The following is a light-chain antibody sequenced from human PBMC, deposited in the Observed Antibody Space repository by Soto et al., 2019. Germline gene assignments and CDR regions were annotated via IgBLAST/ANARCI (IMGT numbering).Light chain of an antibody. Sequence: EIMMTQSPGTLSVSPGEGATLSCTASQSVNRNLAWYQQKPGQPPRLLLYAASTRATGIPVRFRGSGSGTDFTPTISRLLSEDSAVYYCHQHNPWPRGTFGPGTKVEIK. J-gene: IGKJ3*01. CDR2: AAS. CDR3: HQHNPWPRGT. V-gene: IGKV3-15*01. CDR1: QSVNRN.